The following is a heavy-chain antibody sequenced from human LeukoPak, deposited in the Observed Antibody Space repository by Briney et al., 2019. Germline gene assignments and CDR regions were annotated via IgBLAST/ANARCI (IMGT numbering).Heavy chain of an antibody. D-gene: IGHD6-13*01. CDR3: ASVQQQLDFSDAYDI. Sequence: GASVNVSCKASGGTFSSYAISWVRQAPGQGLEWMGGIIPIFGTANYAQKFQGRVTITTDESTSTAYMELSSLRSEDTAVYYCASVQQQLDFSDAYDIWGQGTIVTVSS. CDR1: GGTFSSYA. V-gene: IGHV1-69*05. CDR2: IIPIFGTA. J-gene: IGHJ3*02.